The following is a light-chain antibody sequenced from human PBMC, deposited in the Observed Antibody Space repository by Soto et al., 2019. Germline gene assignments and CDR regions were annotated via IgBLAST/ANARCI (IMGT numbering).Light chain of an antibody. CDR3: LQYGGLPRT. Sequence: EIVLTQSPGTLSLSPGERATLSCRASQSVSNNYLAWYQQKSGQAPRLLIYGASSRATGIPDRFSGSGSGTDFTLTITRLEPEDFAVYFCLQYGGLPRTFGQGTKVEIK. CDR2: GAS. CDR1: QSVSNNY. V-gene: IGKV3-20*01. J-gene: IGKJ1*01.